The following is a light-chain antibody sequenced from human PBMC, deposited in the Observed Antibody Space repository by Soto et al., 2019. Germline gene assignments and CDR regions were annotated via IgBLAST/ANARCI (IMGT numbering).Light chain of an antibody. CDR2: GAS. CDR3: QQYNNWPRT. CDR1: QSVSSSY. Sequence: EIVLTQSPGTLSLSPGERATLSCRASQSVSSSYLAWYQQKPGQAPRLLIYGASFRATGMPARFSGSGFGTEFTLTISSLQPEDFAVYYCQQYNNWPRTFGQGTKVDIK. J-gene: IGKJ1*01. V-gene: IGKV3-15*01.